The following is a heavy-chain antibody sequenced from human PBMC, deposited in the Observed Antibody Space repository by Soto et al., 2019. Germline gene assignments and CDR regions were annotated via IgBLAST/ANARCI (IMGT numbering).Heavy chain of an antibody. CDR1: GFTFSSYW. CDR2: IKQDGSEK. Sequence: EVQLVESGGGLVQPGGSLRLSCAASGFTFSSYWMSWVRQAPGKGLEWVANIKQDGSEKYYVDSVKGRFTISRDNAKNSLYLQMNSLRAEDTAVYYCARDEYSSGPDYYMDVLGKGTTVTVSS. V-gene: IGHV3-7*01. J-gene: IGHJ6*03. D-gene: IGHD6-19*01. CDR3: ARDEYSSGPDYYMDV.